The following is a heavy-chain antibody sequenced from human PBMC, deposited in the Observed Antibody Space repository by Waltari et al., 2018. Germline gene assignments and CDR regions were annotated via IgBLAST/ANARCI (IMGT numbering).Heavy chain of an antibody. V-gene: IGHV4-38-2*01. Sequence: QVQLQESGPGLVKPSETLSLTCAVSGYSISSGYYWGWIRQPPGKGLEWIGSIYHSGSTYSNPSLKSRVAISVDTSKNRFSLKLGWVAAADTAVYYCARRGEQWLVRGVFDIWGQGTMVTVSS. CDR3: ARRGEQWLVRGVFDI. J-gene: IGHJ3*02. D-gene: IGHD6-19*01. CDR2: IYHSGST. CDR1: GYSISSGYY.